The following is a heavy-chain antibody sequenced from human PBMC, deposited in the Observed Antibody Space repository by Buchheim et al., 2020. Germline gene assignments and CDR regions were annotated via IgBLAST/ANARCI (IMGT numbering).Heavy chain of an antibody. D-gene: IGHD3-22*01. J-gene: IGHJ4*02. CDR3: AKVQDYYDSSGYYSQIFDY. CDR1: GFTFSSYA. CDR2: ISGSGGST. Sequence: EVQLVESGGGLVQPGGSLRLSCAASGFTFSSYAMSWVRQAPGKGLEWVLAISGSGGSTYYADSVKGRFTISRENSKNTLYLQMNSLRADDTAVYYCAKVQDYYDSSGYYSQIFDYWGQGTL. V-gene: IGHV3-23*04.